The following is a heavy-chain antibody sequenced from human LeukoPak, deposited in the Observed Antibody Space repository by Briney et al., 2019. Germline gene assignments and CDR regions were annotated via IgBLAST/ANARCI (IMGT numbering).Heavy chain of an antibody. J-gene: IGHJ6*02. D-gene: IGHD1-14*01. Sequence: PSETLSLTCAVYGGSFSGYYWGWIRQPPGKGLEWIGEINHSGSTNYNPSLKSRVIISVDTSKNQFSLKLSSVTAADTAVYYCANISPGLPYDYGMDVWGQGTTITVSS. CDR1: GGSFSGYY. V-gene: IGHV4-34*01. CDR2: INHSGST. CDR3: ANISPGLPYDYGMDV.